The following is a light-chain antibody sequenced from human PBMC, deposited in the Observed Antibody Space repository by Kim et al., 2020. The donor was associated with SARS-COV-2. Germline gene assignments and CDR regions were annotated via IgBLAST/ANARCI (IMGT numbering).Light chain of an antibody. J-gene: IGKJ4*01. CDR3: QQYGSSPLT. CDR2: GAS. Sequence: SPGDTATLPCRASQCVSSCYFAWYQQKPGQAPRLLIYGASSRATGIPDRFSGSGSGTDFTLTISRLEPEDFAVYFCQQYGSSPLTFGGGTKVDIK. CDR1: QCVSSCY. V-gene: IGKV3-20*01.